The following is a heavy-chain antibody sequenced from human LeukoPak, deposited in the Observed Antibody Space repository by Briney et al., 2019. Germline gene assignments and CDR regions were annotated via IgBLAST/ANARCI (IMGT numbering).Heavy chain of an antibody. CDR1: GFTFGNYW. J-gene: IGHJ4*02. D-gene: IGHD6-13*01. CDR3: ARDSWDGDLDY. Sequence: GGSLRLSCAASGFTFGNYWMSWVRQAPGKGLEWVANIKQDGREKHYVDSVKGRFTISRDNAKNSLFLQMQSLRAEDTAVYYCARDSWDGDLDYWGQGTLVTVSS. V-gene: IGHV3-7*01. CDR2: IKQDGREK.